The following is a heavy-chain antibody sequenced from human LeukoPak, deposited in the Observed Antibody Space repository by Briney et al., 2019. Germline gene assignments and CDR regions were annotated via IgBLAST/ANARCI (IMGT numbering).Heavy chain of an antibody. V-gene: IGHV1-46*01. Sequence: ASVKVSCKASGYTFTSYYMHWVRQAPGQGLEWMGIINPSGGSTNYAQKFQGRVTMTRDTSTNTAYMELSSLRSEDTAVYYCARDTRANYYDSSGYYPDAFDIWGQGTMVTVSS. D-gene: IGHD3-22*01. CDR1: GYTFTSYY. CDR3: ARDTRANYYDSSGYYPDAFDI. J-gene: IGHJ3*02. CDR2: INPSGGST.